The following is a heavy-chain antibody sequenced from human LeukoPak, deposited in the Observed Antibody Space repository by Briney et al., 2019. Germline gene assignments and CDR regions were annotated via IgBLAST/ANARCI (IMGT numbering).Heavy chain of an antibody. Sequence: GASVKVSCKASGGTFSSYAISWVRQAPGQGLEWMGGIIPIFGTANYAQKFQGRVTITADESTSTAYMELSSLRSEDTAVYYCARLGYYGSGSYSYYFDYWGRGTLVTVSS. D-gene: IGHD3-10*01. CDR1: GGTFSSYA. V-gene: IGHV1-69*13. CDR2: IIPIFGTA. CDR3: ARLGYYGSGSYSYYFDY. J-gene: IGHJ4*02.